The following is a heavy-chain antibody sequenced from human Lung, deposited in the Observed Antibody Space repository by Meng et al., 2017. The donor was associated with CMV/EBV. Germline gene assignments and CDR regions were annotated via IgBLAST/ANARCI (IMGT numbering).Heavy chain of an antibody. Sequence: GEXXKISCAASGFTFRSYWMDWVRQAPGKGLVWVSRISPDGSSAAYADSVRGRFTISRDNAKNTLYLQMNSLRVEDTAVYYCAAWAHILAVAPTGDDYWGQGTLVTVSS. CDR1: GFTFRSYW. D-gene: IGHD2-2*01. CDR3: AAWAHILAVAPTGDDY. J-gene: IGHJ4*02. CDR2: ISPDGSSA. V-gene: IGHV3-74*03.